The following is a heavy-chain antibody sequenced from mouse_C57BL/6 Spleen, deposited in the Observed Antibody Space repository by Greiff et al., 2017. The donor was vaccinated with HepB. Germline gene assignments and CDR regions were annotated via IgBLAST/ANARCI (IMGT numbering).Heavy chain of an antibody. CDR2: ISSGSSTI. CDR3: ARGGRYYYGSSLFDY. CDR1: GFTFSDYG. Sequence: VQLKESGGGLVKPGGSLKLSCAASGFTFSDYGMHWVRQAPEKGLEWVAYISSGSSTIYYADTVKGRFTISRDNAKNTLFLQMTSLRSEDTAMYYCARGGRYYYGSSLFDYWGQGTTLTVSS. D-gene: IGHD1-1*01. V-gene: IGHV5-17*01. J-gene: IGHJ2*01.